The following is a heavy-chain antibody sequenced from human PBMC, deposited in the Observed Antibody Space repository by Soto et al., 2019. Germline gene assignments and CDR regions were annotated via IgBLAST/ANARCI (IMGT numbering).Heavy chain of an antibody. CDR1: GYTFTGHY. CDR3: ARDLCPLGSGSPCPFYGLDF. CDR2: LKSDNGGA. D-gene: IGHD3-10*01. J-gene: IGHJ6*02. V-gene: IGHV1-2*02. Sequence: QVQLVQSGTEVKPPGASVKVSCKASGYTFTGHYMHRIRQLSGKRLEYLGWLKSDNGGAYYAPKFQGRVTFTRDTSTSTAYMELSGLQSDDTAVYFCARDLCPLGSGSPCPFYGLDFWGQGTTVAVSS.